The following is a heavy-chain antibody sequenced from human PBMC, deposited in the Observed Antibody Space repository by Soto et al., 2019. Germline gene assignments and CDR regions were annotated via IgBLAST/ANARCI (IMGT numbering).Heavy chain of an antibody. CDR1: GGSFSGYY. CDR2: INHSGST. CDR3: ARGGEAVADSGGFYYFDY. J-gene: IGHJ4*02. Sequence: SETLSLTCAVYGGSFSGYYWSWIRQPPGKGLEWIGEINHSGSTNYNPSLKSRVTISVDTSKNQFSLKLSSVTAADTAVYYCARGGEAVADSGGFYYFDYWGQGTLVTGSS. D-gene: IGHD6-19*01. V-gene: IGHV4-34*01.